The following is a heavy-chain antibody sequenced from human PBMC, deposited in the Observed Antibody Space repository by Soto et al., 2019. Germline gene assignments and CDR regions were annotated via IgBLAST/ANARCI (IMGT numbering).Heavy chain of an antibody. V-gene: IGHV4-30-4*01. CDR3: ARGPGGWCGGECDGASAFFYY. CDR1: RGSISSGHYY. D-gene: IGHD2-21*01. J-gene: IGHJ4*02. CDR2: IYYSGST. Sequence: PSETLSLTCTVSRGSISSGHYYWSWIRQPPGKGLEWIGYIYYSGSTYYNLSLKSRVTISVDTSKNQFSLKLSSVTAADTAVYYCARGPGGWCGGECDGASAFFYYWAQRTLVPVSS.